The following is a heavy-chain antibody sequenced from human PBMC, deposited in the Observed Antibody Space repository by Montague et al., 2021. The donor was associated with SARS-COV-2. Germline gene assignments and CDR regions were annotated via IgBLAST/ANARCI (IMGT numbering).Heavy chain of an antibody. J-gene: IGHJ4*02. CDR3: ARHTRGWQPFDF. CDR1: GGSIRSYY. CDR2: IYSSGST. Sequence: SDTLSLTCTVSGGSIRSYYWSWIRQPPGKGLEWIGEIYSSGSTNYNPSLKSRVTISMDTSKSQFSLKLTSVTAANTAVYYCARHTRGWQPFDFWGQGTLVTVSS. D-gene: IGHD6-19*01. V-gene: IGHV4-59*01.